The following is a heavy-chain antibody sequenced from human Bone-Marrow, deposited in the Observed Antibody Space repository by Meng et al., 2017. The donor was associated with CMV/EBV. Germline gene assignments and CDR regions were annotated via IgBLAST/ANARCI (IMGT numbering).Heavy chain of an antibody. J-gene: IGHJ6*02. D-gene: IGHD3-3*01. Sequence: ASVKVSCKASGYTFTSYGISWVRQAPGQGLEWMGWISAYNGNTNYAQKLQGRVTMTTDTSTSTAYMELRSLRSDDTAVYYCARDFPLKGVVILTETKRGYYYYGMDVWGQGTTVTLSS. CDR2: ISAYNGNT. CDR3: ARDFPLKGVVILTETKRGYYYYGMDV. V-gene: IGHV1-18*01. CDR1: GYTFTSYG.